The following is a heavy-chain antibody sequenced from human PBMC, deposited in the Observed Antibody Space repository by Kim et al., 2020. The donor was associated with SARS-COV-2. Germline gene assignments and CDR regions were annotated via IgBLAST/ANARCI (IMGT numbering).Heavy chain of an antibody. CDR2: ISWNSGSI. D-gene: IGHD3-16*01. V-gene: IGHV3-9*01. CDR3: ARRLRGNWFDP. Sequence: GGSLRLSCAASGFTFDDYAMHWVRQAPGKGLEWVSGISWNSGSIGYADSVKGRFTISRDNAKNSLYLQMNSLRAEDTALHYCARRLRGNWFDPWGQGTLVTVSS. J-gene: IGHJ5*02. CDR1: GFTFDDYA.